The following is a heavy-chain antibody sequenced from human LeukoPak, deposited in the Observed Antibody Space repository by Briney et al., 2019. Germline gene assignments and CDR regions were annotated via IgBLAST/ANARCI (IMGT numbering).Heavy chain of an antibody. CDR2: IYSGGST. D-gene: IGHD3-10*01. CDR1: GLTVSSNY. Sequence: PGGSLRLSCAVSGLTVSSNYMSWVRQAPGKGLEWVSAIYSGGSTFYADSVKGRFTISRDNSKNTLYLQMNSLRAEDTAVYYCARDLYNSESSYFDYWGQGTLVTVSS. J-gene: IGHJ4*02. CDR3: ARDLYNSESSYFDY. V-gene: IGHV3-53*01.